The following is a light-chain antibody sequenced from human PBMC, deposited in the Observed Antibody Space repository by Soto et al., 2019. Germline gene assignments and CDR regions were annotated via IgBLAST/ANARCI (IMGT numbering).Light chain of an antibody. J-gene: IGLJ1*01. CDR3: AAWDDSLNGFFV. V-gene: IGLV1-44*01. CDR2: NSD. CDR1: SPHIGINT. Sequence: QAVLTQPPSASGTPGPGVTVPCSGNSPHIGINTVNWYQHLPGTAPKLLIYNSDQRPSGVPDRISGSKSGTSASLAIGGLQSEDEADYYCAAWDDSLNGFFVFGTGTKVTVL.